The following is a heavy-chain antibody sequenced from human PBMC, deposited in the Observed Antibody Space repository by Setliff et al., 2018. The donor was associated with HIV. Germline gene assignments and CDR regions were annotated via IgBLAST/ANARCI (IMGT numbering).Heavy chain of an antibody. CDR3: ARHTAVNVSPSGLGYYYIDV. CDR1: GVSIHSVTSY. Sequence: SETLSLTCTVSGVSIHSVTSYWGWFRQSPGKGLEWIGTIYYTGYTFNNPSLTSRVTMSVDTSKSQFSLKLQSVTAADTAIYYCARHTAVNVSPSGLGYYYIDVWAKGTSVTVSS. V-gene: IGHV4-39*01. J-gene: IGHJ6*03. CDR2: IYYTGYT. D-gene: IGHD3-9*01.